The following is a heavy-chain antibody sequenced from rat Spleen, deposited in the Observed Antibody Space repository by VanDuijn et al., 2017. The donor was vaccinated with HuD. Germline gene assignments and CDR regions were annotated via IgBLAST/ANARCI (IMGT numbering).Heavy chain of an antibody. CDR2: ISYDGGST. J-gene: IGHJ3*01. V-gene: IGHV5-19*01. CDR3: TASLPGYTFAY. Sequence: EVQLVESGGGLVQPGRSLKLSCAASGFTFSNYGMHWIRQAPTKGLEWVATISYDGGSTYYRDSVKGRFTITRDNAKSSLYLQMESLRSEDTATYYCTASLPGYTFAYWGQGTLVTVSS. CDR1: GFTFSNYG. D-gene: IGHD1-4*01.